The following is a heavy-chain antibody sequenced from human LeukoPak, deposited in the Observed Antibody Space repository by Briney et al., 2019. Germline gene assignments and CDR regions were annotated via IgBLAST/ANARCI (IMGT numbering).Heavy chain of an antibody. CDR3: AKDGAVATSWDAFDI. CDR1: GFTFSSYA. CDR2: ISGSGGST. D-gene: IGHD5-12*01. Sequence: TGGSLRLSCAASGFTFSSYAMSWVRQAPGKGLEWVSAISGSGGSTYYADSVKGRFTISRDNSKNTLYLQMNSLRAEDTAVYYCAKDGAVATSWDAFDIWGQGTMVTVSS. V-gene: IGHV3-23*01. J-gene: IGHJ3*02.